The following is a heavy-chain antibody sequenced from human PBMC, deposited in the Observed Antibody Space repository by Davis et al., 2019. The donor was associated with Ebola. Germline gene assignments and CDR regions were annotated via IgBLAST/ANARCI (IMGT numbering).Heavy chain of an antibody. CDR2: IQPSGSAP. CDR3: ARHEKPHGESDSYTPYFYFYNMDV. CDR1: GFHFVSNW. D-gene: IGHD3-16*02. V-gene: IGHV5-51*01. Sequence: ESLKTPCSTPGFHFVSNWIASVRHLPGKGLGRMGTIQPSGSAPRCSPSFQGQVTMSVDKSISTVYLHLSSLKASDTAMYFCARHEKPHGESDSYTPYFYFYNMDVCGQGTKVTVSS. J-gene: IGHJ6*03.